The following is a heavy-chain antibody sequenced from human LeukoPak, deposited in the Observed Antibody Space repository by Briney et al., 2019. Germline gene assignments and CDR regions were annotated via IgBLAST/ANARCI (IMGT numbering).Heavy chain of an antibody. J-gene: IGHJ3*02. D-gene: IGHD3-10*01. V-gene: IGHV3-30*02. CDR2: IRYDGVNK. Sequence: GGSLRLSCATSGFTFSAYGMHWVRQAPGKGLEWVAFIRYDGVNKDHADSVKGRFTLSRDRSRNTLYLQMNSLRAADTAVYYCAKDMGSHGSGSYYAFDMWGQGTMVTVSS. CDR3: AKDMGSHGSGSYYAFDM. CDR1: GFTFSAYG.